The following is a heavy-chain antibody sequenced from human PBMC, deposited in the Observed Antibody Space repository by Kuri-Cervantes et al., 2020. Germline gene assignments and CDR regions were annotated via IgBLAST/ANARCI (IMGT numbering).Heavy chain of an antibody. CDR2: INHGGSA. CDR3: ARGRDYYGSGSYRLDY. Sequence: SETLSLTCAVYGGSFSGYYWSWIRQPPGKGLEWIGEINHGGSANYNPSLKSRVTISVDTSKNQFSLKLSSVTAADTAVYYCARGRDYYGSGSYRLDYWGQGTLVTVSS. CDR1: GGSFSGYY. J-gene: IGHJ4*02. V-gene: IGHV4-34*01. D-gene: IGHD3-10*01.